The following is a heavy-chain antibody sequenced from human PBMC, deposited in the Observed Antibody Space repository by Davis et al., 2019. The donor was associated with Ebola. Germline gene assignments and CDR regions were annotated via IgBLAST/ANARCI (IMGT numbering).Heavy chain of an antibody. D-gene: IGHD3-22*01. CDR1: GFTFSDHY. CDR2: TRNKANSYTT. CDR3: ARGDDSSGYSYYFDY. V-gene: IGHV3-72*01. Sequence: GESLKISCAASGFTFSDHYMDWVRQAPGKGLEWLGRTRNKANSYTTEYAASVKGRFTISRDDSKKSLYLQMNSLKIEDTAVYYCARGDDSSGYSYYFDYWGQGTLVTVSS. J-gene: IGHJ4*02.